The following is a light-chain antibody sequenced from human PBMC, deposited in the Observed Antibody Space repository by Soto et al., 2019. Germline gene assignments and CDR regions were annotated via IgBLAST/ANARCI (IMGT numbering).Light chain of an antibody. V-gene: IGKV1-39*01. Sequence: DIQMTQSPSSLSASVGDRVTITCRASQSISSYLNWYQQKPGKAPKLLIYAASSLQSGVPSRFSGSGSGPDFTLTISSLQPEDFATYYCQQSYSTLITFGHGTRLEIK. CDR1: QSISSY. CDR2: AAS. CDR3: QQSYSTLIT. J-gene: IGKJ5*01.